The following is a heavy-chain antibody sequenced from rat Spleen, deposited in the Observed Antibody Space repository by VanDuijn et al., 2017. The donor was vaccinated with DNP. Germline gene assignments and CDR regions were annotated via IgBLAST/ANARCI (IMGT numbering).Heavy chain of an antibody. Sequence: EVQLQESGPGLVKPSQSLSLTCSVTGYSITSSYRWNWIRKFQGHKLEWMGYINSAGSTNYNPSLKGRISITSDTSKNQFVLQVNSVTTEDTATYYCARGATGDYWRQGVMVTVSS. CDR3: ARGATGDY. D-gene: IGHD1-11*01. CDR1: GYSITSSYR. J-gene: IGHJ2*01. V-gene: IGHV3-3*01. CDR2: INSAGST.